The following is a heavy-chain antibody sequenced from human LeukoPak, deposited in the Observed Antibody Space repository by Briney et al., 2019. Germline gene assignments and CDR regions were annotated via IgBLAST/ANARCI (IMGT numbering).Heavy chain of an antibody. D-gene: IGHD3-22*01. CDR2: IIPILGIA. V-gene: IGHV1-69*04. CDR3: ARLYYYDSSGPTDHY. Sequence: ASVKVSCKASGGTFSSYAISWVRQAPGQGLEWMGRIIPILGIANYAQKFRGRVTITADKSTSTAYMELSSLRSEDTAVYYCARLYYYDSSGPTDHYWGQGTLVTVSS. J-gene: IGHJ4*02. CDR1: GGTFSSYA.